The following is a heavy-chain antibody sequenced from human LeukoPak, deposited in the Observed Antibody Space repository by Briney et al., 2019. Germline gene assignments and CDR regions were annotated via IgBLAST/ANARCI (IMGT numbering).Heavy chain of an antibody. D-gene: IGHD6-19*01. Sequence: PGGSLRLSCVASGFTLSSHAMHWVRQAPGKGLEWVAVISYDGTNKYYGDSVMGRLTISRDRSKNTLYLEMNSLRGEDTAVYYCVRGATVAATSDLWGQGTVVTVSS. J-gene: IGHJ3*01. CDR3: VRGATVAATSDL. CDR2: ISYDGTNK. CDR1: GFTLSSHA. V-gene: IGHV3-30-3*01.